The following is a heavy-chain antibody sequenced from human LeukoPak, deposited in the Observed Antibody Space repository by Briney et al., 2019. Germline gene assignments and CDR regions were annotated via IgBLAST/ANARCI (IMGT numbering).Heavy chain of an antibody. J-gene: IGHJ4*02. CDR3: ARFYGGKSAANFDY. CDR2: INPNSGGT. CDR1: GYTYTGYY. V-gene: IGHV1-2*02. D-gene: IGHD4-23*01. Sequence: GASVKVSCKASGYTYTGYYTHWVRQAPGQGLEWMGWINPNSGGTNYAQKFQGRVTMTRDTSISTAYLELSRPRSDDTAVYYCARFYGGKSAANFDYWGQGTLVTVSS.